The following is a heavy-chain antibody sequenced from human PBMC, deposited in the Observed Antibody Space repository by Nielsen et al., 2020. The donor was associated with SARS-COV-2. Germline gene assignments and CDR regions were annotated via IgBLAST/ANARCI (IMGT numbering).Heavy chain of an antibody. CDR2: ISHIDGST. CDR3: AAVVMTTGS. CDR1: GFIISPYA. Sequence: GGSLRLSCAASGFIISPYAMSWVRQVPGKGLEWVSGISHIDGSTYYADSVKGRFTVSRDNSKNTLYLQMNSLRAEDTAVYYCAAVVMTTGSWGQGTLVTVSS. V-gene: IGHV3-23*01. D-gene: IGHD3-22*01. J-gene: IGHJ5*02.